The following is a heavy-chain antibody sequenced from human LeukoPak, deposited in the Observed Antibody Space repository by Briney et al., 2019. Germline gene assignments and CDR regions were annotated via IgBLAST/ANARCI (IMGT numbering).Heavy chain of an antibody. Sequence: GGSLRLSCAASGFTFSSYSMNWVRQAPGKGLEWVSSISSSSSYMYYADSVKGRFTISRDNAKNSLYLQMNSLRAEDTAVYYCARARGSSGWHRVDYWGQGTLVTVSS. CDR3: ARARGSSGWHRVDY. D-gene: IGHD6-19*01. CDR1: GFTFSSYS. J-gene: IGHJ4*02. CDR2: ISSSSSYM. V-gene: IGHV3-21*01.